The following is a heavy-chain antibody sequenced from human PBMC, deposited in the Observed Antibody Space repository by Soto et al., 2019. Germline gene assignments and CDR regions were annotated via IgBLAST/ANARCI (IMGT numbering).Heavy chain of an antibody. CDR1: GIEFSNYA. CDR3: AKDGNWLDVYYDV. D-gene: IGHD3-16*01. J-gene: IGHJ4*02. CDR2: VSASGRSR. V-gene: IGHV3-23*01. Sequence: EVQLLESGGGLVQPGGSLRLSCVGSGIEFSNYAMSWVRQAPGKGLEWVSIVSASGRSRYHADSVKGRFTISRDNSKNTLYLHRTNLRAEDTAVYYCAKDGNWLDVYYDVWGQGPPVTVSS.